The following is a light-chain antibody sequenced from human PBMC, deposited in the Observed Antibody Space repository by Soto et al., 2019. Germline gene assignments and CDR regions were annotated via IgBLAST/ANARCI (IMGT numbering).Light chain of an antibody. Sequence: QSALTQPASVSGSPGQSITISCSGTSSDVGDYYYVSWYQQHAGKAPKLLIYGVTDRPSGVSHRFSGSRSDSTASLTISGLQAEDEADYYCSSYASSSTLIFGGGTQLTVL. CDR2: GVT. CDR1: SSDVGDYYY. J-gene: IGLJ7*01. CDR3: SSYASSSTLI. V-gene: IGLV2-14*03.